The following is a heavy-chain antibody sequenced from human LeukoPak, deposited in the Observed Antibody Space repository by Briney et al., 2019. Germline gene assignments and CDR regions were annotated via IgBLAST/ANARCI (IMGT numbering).Heavy chain of an antibody. J-gene: IGHJ6*02. D-gene: IGHD3-22*01. CDR2: IYYSGST. CDR1: GGSISSYY. Sequence: KTSETLSLTCTVSGGSISSYYWSWIRQPPGKGLEWIGYIYYSGSTNYNPSLKSRVTISVDTSKNQFSLKLSSVTAADTAVYYCARARYYYDSSGYHYYYGMDVWGQGTTVTVSS. CDR3: ARARYYYDSSGYHYYYGMDV. V-gene: IGHV4-59*08.